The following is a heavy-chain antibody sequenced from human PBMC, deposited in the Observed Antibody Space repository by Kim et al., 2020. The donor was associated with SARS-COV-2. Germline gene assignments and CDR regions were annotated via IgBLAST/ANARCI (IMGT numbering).Heavy chain of an antibody. J-gene: IGHJ4*02. CDR2: IYYSGST. Sequence: SETLSLTCTVSGGSISSGGYYWSWIRQHPGKGLEWIGYIYYSGSTYYNPSLKSRVTISVDTSKNQFSLKLSSVTAADTAVYYCAREILPYCGGDCYSGYFDYWGQGTLVTVSS. V-gene: IGHV4-31*03. CDR3: AREILPYCGGDCYSGYFDY. CDR1: GGSISSGGYY. D-gene: IGHD2-21*02.